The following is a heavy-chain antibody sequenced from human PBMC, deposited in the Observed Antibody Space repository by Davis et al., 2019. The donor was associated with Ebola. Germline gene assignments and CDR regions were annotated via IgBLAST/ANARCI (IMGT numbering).Heavy chain of an antibody. J-gene: IGHJ4*02. CDR2: IYHSGST. Sequence: MPSETLSLTCAVSGGFISSSNWWSWVRQPPGKGLEWIGEIYHSGSTNYNPSLKSRVTISVDKSKSQFSLNLSSVTAADTAVYYCARTDRVCSGGRCYSGDDFDYWGQGTLVTVSS. D-gene: IGHD2-15*01. CDR3: ARTDRVCSGGRCYSGDDFDY. CDR1: GGFISSSNW. V-gene: IGHV4-4*02.